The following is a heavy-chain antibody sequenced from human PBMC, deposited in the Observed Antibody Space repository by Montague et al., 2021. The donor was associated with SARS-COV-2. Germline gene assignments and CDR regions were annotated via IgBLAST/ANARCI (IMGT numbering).Heavy chain of an antibody. J-gene: IGHJ3*02. CDR2: IYYSGST. CDR3: ARVQGITMIVVVIGAFDI. Sequence: TLSLTCAVSGGSISGHYWSWIRQHPGKGLEWIGYIYYSGSTYYNPSLKSRVTISVDTSKNQFSLKLSSVTAADTAVYYCARVQGITMIVVVIGAFDIWGQGTMVTVSS. V-gene: IGHV4-31*11. D-gene: IGHD3-22*01. CDR1: GGSISGHY.